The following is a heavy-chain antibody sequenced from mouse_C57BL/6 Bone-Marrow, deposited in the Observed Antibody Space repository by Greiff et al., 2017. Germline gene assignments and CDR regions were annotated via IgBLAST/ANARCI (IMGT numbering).Heavy chain of an antibody. J-gene: IGHJ3*01. Sequence: VQLQQPGAELVRPGTSVKLSCKASGYTFTSYWMHWVKQRPGQGLEWIGVIDPSDSYTNYNQKFKGKATLTVDTSSSTAYMQLSSLTSEDSAVYYCARYGNYYWGQGTLVTVSA. CDR3: ARYGNYY. CDR2: IDPSDSYT. V-gene: IGHV1-59*01. CDR1: GYTFTSYW. D-gene: IGHD2-1*01.